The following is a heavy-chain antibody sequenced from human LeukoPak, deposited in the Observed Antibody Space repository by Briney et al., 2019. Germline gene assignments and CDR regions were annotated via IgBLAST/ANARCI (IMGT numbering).Heavy chain of an antibody. CDR1: GFIFSTYG. Sequence: GGSLRLSCAASGFIFSTYGMQWVRQAPGKGLEWVAVIWHEGSNRHYVDSVKGRFTISRDNPKSTLYLQMNSLRAEDTGVYYSVTVVTVSNTDPAFDIWGQGTLLTASS. CDR2: IWHEGSNR. D-gene: IGHD2-21*02. V-gene: IGHV3-33*03. J-gene: IGHJ3*02. CDR3: VTVVTVSNTDPAFDI.